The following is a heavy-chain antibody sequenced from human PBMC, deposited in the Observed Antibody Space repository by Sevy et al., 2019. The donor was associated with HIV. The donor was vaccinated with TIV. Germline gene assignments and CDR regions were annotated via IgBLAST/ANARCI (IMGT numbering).Heavy chain of an antibody. Sequence: GRSLRLSCAASGFTFSTYSMNWVRQAPGKGLEWVSSISSTSSYIDYAYSVKGRFAISRDKAKNSLYLQMTNLRAEDTSVYYCARDYNSGWRKFNLFDPWGQGTLVTVSS. J-gene: IGHJ5*02. CDR2: ISSTSSYI. CDR3: ARDYNSGWRKFNLFDP. CDR1: GFTFSTYS. D-gene: IGHD6-19*01. V-gene: IGHV3-21*01.